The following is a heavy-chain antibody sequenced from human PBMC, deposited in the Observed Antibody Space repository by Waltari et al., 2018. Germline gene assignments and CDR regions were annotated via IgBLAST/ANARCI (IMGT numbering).Heavy chain of an antibody. CDR1: GGSFSGSY. D-gene: IGHD4-17*01. CDR2: NNHSGST. CDR3: ARHGGDYGAKGEVYFDY. V-gene: IGHV4-34*01. Sequence: QVQLQQWGAGLLKPSETLSLTCAVYGGSFSGSYWSWIRQPPGEGLEWIGENNHSGSTNYNPSLKIRVTISVDTSKNQFSLKLSSVTAADTAVYNCARHGGDYGAKGEVYFDYWGQGTLVTVSS. J-gene: IGHJ4*02.